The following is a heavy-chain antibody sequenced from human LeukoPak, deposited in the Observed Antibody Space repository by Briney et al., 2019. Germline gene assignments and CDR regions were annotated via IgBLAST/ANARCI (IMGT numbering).Heavy chain of an antibody. CDR3: ATMGSSSSQPLDY. Sequence: PSETLPLICTVSDYSITNGRYWGWIRQPPGKGLEWIGTVNHNGGTYNNPSLKSRLTISVDTSRSQLSLKLSSVTAADTAVYYCATMGSSSSQPLDYWGQGTLVTVSS. J-gene: IGHJ4*02. D-gene: IGHD6-6*01. V-gene: IGHV4-38-2*02. CDR2: VNHNGGT. CDR1: DYSITNGRY.